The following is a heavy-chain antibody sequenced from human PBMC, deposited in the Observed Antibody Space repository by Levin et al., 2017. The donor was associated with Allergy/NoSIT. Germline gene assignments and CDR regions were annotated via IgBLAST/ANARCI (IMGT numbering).Heavy chain of an antibody. Sequence: LSQTLSLTCAVNGGSFSGYSWNWIRQPPGKGLEWIGEINPSGNANYSPSLKSRVTMSIDTSKKHFSLNLTSVTAADTAVYYCARGRAFNHWGQGTLVTVSS. J-gene: IGHJ4*02. CDR1: GGSFSGYS. CDR2: INPSGNA. CDR3: ARGRAFNH. V-gene: IGHV4-34*01.